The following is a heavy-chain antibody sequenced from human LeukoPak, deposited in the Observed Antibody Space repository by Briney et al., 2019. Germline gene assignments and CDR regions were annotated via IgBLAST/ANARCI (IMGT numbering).Heavy chain of an antibody. Sequence: ASVKVSCKASGYTFTSYGISWVRQAPGQGLEWMGWVSAYKGYTSHAQKFQDRVIMTTDTSTTTAYMELRNLKSDDTAVYYCAREAVSFVAVANDGYFDFWGQGSLVIVSS. CDR1: GYTFTSYG. D-gene: IGHD6-19*01. J-gene: IGHJ4*02. V-gene: IGHV1-18*01. CDR3: AREAVSFVAVANDGYFDF. CDR2: VSAYKGYT.